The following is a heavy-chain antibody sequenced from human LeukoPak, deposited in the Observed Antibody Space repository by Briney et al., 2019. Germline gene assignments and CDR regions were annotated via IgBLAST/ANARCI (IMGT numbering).Heavy chain of an antibody. CDR1: GGSISSYY. V-gene: IGHV4-59*01. Sequence: SETLSLTCTISGGSISSYYWSWIRQPPGKGLEWIGYVYYSGSTNYNPSLKSRVTISVDTSKNQFSLKLSSVTAADTAVYYCAREPPFYYLAHFGAFDIWGQGTMVTVSS. D-gene: IGHD3-22*01. CDR2: VYYSGST. CDR3: AREPPFYYLAHFGAFDI. J-gene: IGHJ3*02.